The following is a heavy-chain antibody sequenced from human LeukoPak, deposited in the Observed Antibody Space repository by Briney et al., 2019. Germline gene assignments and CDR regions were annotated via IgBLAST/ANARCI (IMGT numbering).Heavy chain of an antibody. CDR1: GGSFSGYY. Sequence: SETLSLTCAVYGGSFSGYYWSWIRQPPGKGLEWIGEINHSGSTNYNPSLKSRVTISVDTSKNQFSLKLSSVTAADTAVYYCASLSPADFWSGYRPDYFDYWGQGTLVTVSS. J-gene: IGHJ4*02. D-gene: IGHD3-3*01. CDR3: ASLSPADFWSGYRPDYFDY. CDR2: INHSGST. V-gene: IGHV4-34*01.